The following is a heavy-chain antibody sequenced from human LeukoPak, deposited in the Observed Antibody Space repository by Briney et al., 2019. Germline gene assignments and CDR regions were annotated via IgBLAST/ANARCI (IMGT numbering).Heavy chain of an antibody. D-gene: IGHD2-2*01. Sequence: GGSLRLSCAASGFTFSSYAMSWVSQAPGKGLEWVSAISGSGGSTYYADSVKGRFTISRDNSKNTLYLQMNSLRAEDTAVYYCAKTSFRTSSLDYWGQGTLVTVSS. CDR2: ISGSGGST. V-gene: IGHV3-23*01. CDR1: GFTFSSYA. J-gene: IGHJ4*02. CDR3: AKTSFRTSSLDY.